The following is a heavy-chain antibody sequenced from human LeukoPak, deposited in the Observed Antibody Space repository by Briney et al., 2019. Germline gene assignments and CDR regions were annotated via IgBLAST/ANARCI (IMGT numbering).Heavy chain of an antibody. V-gene: IGHV3-66*01. CDR2: IYSGGST. CDR1: GFTVSSNY. CDR3: AREGSGGGLDV. J-gene: IGHJ6*02. Sequence: PGGSLRLSCAASGFTVSSNYMTWVRQPPGKGLERVSGIYSGGSTKYADSVKGRFTISRDNSKNTLYLQMNSLRAEDTAVYYCAREGSGGGLDVWGQGTTVTVSS. D-gene: IGHD2-15*01.